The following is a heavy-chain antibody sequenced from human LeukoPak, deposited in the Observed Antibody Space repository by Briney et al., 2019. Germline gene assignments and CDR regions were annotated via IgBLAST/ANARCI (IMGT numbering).Heavy chain of an antibody. V-gene: IGHV4-59*12. D-gene: IGHD3-10*01. CDR2: IYYGGST. J-gene: IGHJ6*03. CDR1: GDSINSNY. CDR3: ARVNFTMVRGVIIGNYYYYYMDV. Sequence: SETLSLTCSVSGDSINSNYWSWMRQPPGKGLEWIGYIYYGGSTNYNPSLKSRVSMSVDTSKNQFSLKLSSVTAADTAVYYCARVNFTMVRGVIIGNYYYYYMDVWGKGTTVTVSS.